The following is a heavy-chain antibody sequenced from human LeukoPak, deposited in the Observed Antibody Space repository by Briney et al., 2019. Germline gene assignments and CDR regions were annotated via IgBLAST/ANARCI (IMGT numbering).Heavy chain of an antibody. CDR1: GFTFSSFA. Sequence: PGGSLRLSCAASGFTFSSFAMSRVRQAPGKGLEWVSPISGSGGSTYYADSVKGRFTISRDNSKNTLFLQMNSLRAEDTAVYYCAKDRSCSGSSCNVGSWGQGTMVTVSS. V-gene: IGHV3-23*01. J-gene: IGHJ3*01. D-gene: IGHD2-2*01. CDR2: ISGSGGST. CDR3: AKDRSCSGSSCNVGS.